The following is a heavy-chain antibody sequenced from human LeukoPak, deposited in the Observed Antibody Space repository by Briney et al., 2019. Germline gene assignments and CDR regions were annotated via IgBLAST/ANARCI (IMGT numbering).Heavy chain of an antibody. V-gene: IGHV3-30*04. J-gene: IGHJ4*02. CDR3: ARVRCTNGVCYWSADFDY. CDR2: ISYDGSNK. Sequence: GRSLRLSCAASGFTFSSYAMHWVRQAPGKGLEWVAVISYDGSNKYYADSVKGRFTISRDNSKNTLYLQMNSLRAEDTAVYYCARVRCTNGVCYWSADFDYWGQGTLVTVSS. D-gene: IGHD2-8*01. CDR1: GFTFSSYA.